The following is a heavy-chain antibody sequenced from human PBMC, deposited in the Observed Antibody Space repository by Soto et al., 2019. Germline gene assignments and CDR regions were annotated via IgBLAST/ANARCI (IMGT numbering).Heavy chain of an antibody. CDR1: GFTFSSYA. D-gene: IGHD3-10*01. CDR2: ISGSGGST. CDR3: AKDRYGSGSYRNYFDY. Sequence: VGSLRLSCAAFGFTFSSYAMSWVRQAPGKGLEWVSAISGSGGSTYYADSVKGRFTISRDNSKNTLYLQMNSLRAEDTAVYYCAKDRYGSGSYRNYFDYWGQGTLVTVSS. V-gene: IGHV3-23*01. J-gene: IGHJ4*02.